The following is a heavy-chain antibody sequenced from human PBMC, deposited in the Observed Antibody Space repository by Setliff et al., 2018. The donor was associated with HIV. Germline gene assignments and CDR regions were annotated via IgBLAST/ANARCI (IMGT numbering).Heavy chain of an antibody. CDR1: GGSISSNNW. D-gene: IGHD3-22*01. J-gene: IGHJ4*02. V-gene: IGHV4-4*02. CDR2: IYHGGST. Sequence: LSLTCAVSGGSISSNNWWSWVRQPPGKGLEWIGEIYHGGSTNYNSSLKSRVTISVDKSKNQFSLQLRSVTAADTAVYYCARSSTPDSRAYFPDYWGQGTLVTVSS. CDR3: ARSSTPDSRAYFPDY.